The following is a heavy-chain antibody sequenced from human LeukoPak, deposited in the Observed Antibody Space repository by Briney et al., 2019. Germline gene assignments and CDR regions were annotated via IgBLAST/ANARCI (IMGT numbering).Heavy chain of an antibody. CDR1: GGTFSSYA. V-gene: IGHV1-69*13. CDR2: IIPIFGTA. Sequence: ASVKVSCKASGGTFSSYAISWVRQAPGQGLEWMGGIIPIFGTANYAQKFQGRATITADESTSTAYMELSSLRSEDTAVYYCARPRSSTSPQYYYFDYWGQGTLVTVSS. CDR3: ARPRSSTSPQYYYFDY. D-gene: IGHD2-2*01. J-gene: IGHJ4*02.